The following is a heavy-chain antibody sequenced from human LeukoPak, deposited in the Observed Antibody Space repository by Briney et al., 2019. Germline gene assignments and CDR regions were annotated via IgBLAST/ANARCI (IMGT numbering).Heavy chain of an antibody. CDR3: ARGQGVAAAQFDY. D-gene: IGHD6-13*01. CDR2: INHSGST. Sequence: SETLSLTCAVYGGSFSGYYWSWIRQPPGKGLEWIGEINHSGSTNYNPSLKSRDTISVDTSKNQFSLKLSSVTAADTAVYYCARGQGVAAAQFDYWGQGTLVTVFS. V-gene: IGHV4-34*01. CDR1: GGSFSGYY. J-gene: IGHJ4*02.